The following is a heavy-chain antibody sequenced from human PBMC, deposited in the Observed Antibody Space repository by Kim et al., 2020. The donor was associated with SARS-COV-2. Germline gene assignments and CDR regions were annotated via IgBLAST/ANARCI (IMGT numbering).Heavy chain of an antibody. D-gene: IGHD2-15*01. J-gene: IGHJ4*02. CDR3: TTERRWLPLFDY. V-gene: IGHV3-15*01. Sequence: AYAAPVKSRFTITRDDTTNSLDLQMNSLKTEDTAVYYCTTERRWLPLFDYWGQGPLVTVSS.